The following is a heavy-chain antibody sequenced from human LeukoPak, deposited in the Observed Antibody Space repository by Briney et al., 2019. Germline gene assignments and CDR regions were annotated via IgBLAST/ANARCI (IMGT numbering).Heavy chain of an antibody. V-gene: IGHV3-53*04. CDR3: AREHIVVGSDAFDI. Sequence: GRSLRLSCAASGFSVSSNFMSWVRQAPGKGLEWVSVIYISGSTDYADSVKGRFTISTHKSSNTVYLQMNSLRPEDTAMYYCAREHIVVGSDAFDIWGQGTMVTASS. D-gene: IGHD2-21*01. J-gene: IGHJ3*02. CDR2: IYISGST. CDR1: GFSVSSNF.